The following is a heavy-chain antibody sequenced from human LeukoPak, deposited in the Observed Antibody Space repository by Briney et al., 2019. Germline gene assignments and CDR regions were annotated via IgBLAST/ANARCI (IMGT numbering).Heavy chain of an antibody. CDR1: GFTFSSYG. Sequence: GRSLRLSCAASGFTFSSYGMHWARQAPGKGLEWVAVISYDGSNKYYADSVKGRFTISRDNSKNTLYLQMNSLRAEDTAVYYCAKDHTPYYYDSSGLGYWGQGTLVTVSS. CDR2: ISYDGSNK. CDR3: AKDHTPYYYDSSGLGY. J-gene: IGHJ4*02. D-gene: IGHD3-22*01. V-gene: IGHV3-30*18.